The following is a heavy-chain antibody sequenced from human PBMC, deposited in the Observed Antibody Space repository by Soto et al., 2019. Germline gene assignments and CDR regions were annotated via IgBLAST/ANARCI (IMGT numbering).Heavy chain of an antibody. D-gene: IGHD6-6*01. Sequence: QITVKWSGPTLVKPTQTLTLTCSLSGISLSTSGVGLGWIRQTPGKALEWLALIYWNDDKHYTPSPKSRLTITKDTSKNQAVLTMTNMDPVDTATYYCARGLATLPVFAFDVWGQGTVVTVSS. CDR3: ARGLATLPVFAFDV. J-gene: IGHJ3*01. CDR2: IYWNDDK. V-gene: IGHV2-5*01. CDR1: GISLSTSGVG.